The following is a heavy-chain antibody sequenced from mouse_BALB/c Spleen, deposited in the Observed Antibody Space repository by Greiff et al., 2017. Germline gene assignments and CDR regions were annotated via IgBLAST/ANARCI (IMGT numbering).Heavy chain of an antibody. Sequence: EVQRVESGGGLVKPGGSLKLSCAASGFAFSSYDMSWVRQTPEKRLEWVAYISSGGGSTYYPDTVKGRFTISRDNAKNTLYLQMSSLKSEDTAMYYCARHRNRSWFAYWGQGTLVTVSA. D-gene: IGHD2-14*01. V-gene: IGHV5-12-1*01. J-gene: IGHJ3*01. CDR1: GFAFSSYD. CDR2: ISSGGGST. CDR3: ARHRNRSWFAY.